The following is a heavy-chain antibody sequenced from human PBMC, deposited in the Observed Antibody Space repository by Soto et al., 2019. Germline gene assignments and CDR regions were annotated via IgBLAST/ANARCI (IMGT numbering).Heavy chain of an antibody. CDR1: GGSIRNYY. V-gene: IGHV4-59*01. Sequence: SETLSLTCTVSGGSIRNYYWSWNPPPPGKGLEWIGYIYYSGSTNYNPSLKSRVTMSVDTSKNQLSLSLSSVTAADTAVYYCARAGLYQLTDFDPWGQGTLVTVSS. D-gene: IGHD2-2*01. CDR3: ARAGLYQLTDFDP. J-gene: IGHJ5*02. CDR2: IYYSGST.